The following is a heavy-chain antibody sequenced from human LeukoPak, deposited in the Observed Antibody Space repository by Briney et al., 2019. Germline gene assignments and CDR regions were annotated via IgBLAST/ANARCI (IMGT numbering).Heavy chain of an antibody. Sequence: SETLSLTCTVSGGSISSYYWSWIRQPPGKGLEWIGYIYYSGSTNYKPSLKSRVTISVDTSKNQFSLKLSSVTAADTAVYYCARSLYYYDSSGYPGYFDYWGQGTLVTVSS. D-gene: IGHD3-22*01. CDR2: IYYSGST. V-gene: IGHV4-59*01. J-gene: IGHJ4*02. CDR3: ARSLYYYDSSGYPGYFDY. CDR1: GGSISSYY.